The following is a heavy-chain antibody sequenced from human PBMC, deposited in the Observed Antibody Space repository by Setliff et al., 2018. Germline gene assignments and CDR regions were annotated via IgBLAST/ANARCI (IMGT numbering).Heavy chain of an antibody. CDR2: IKQDGSEK. CDR3: AKGYCSSTSCYVDY. V-gene: IGHV3-7*03. CDR1: GFTFSSYW. J-gene: IGHJ4*02. D-gene: IGHD2-2*01. Sequence: GSLRLSCAASGFTFSSYWMSWVRQAPGKGLEWVANIKQDGSEKYYVDSVKGRFTISRDNAKNSLYLQMNSLRAEDMALYYCAKGYCSSTSCYVDYWGQGTLVTVS.